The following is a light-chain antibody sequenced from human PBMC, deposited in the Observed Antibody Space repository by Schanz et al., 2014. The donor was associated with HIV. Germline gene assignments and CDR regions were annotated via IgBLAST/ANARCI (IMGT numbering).Light chain of an antibody. V-gene: IGKV3-11*01. CDR2: DVS. CDR1: QSVSSY. CDR3: QQRINWPRT. J-gene: IGKJ1*01. Sequence: ETVLTQSPATLSLSPGERATLSCRASQSVSSYLAWYQQKPGLAPRLLIYDVSNRATDIPARFSGSGSGTDFTLTISSLEPEDFAVYYCQQRINWPRTFGQGTKVEIK.